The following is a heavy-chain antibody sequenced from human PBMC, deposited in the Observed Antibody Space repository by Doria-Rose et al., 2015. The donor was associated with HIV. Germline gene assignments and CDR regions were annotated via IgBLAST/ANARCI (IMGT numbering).Heavy chain of an antibody. D-gene: IGHD6-13*01. Sequence: QVQLVQSGPVLVKPTETLTLTCTVSGVSLSSPGMGVSWIRQPPGKALEWLAYILLDDARSYTTSLKSRLTISRGTSKSQVVLTMTDMDPVDTATYYCARIKSSRWYHKYYFDFWGQGTLVIVSA. CDR1: GVSLSSPGMG. V-gene: IGHV2-26*01. CDR3: ARIKSSRWYHKYYFDF. CDR2: ILLDDAR. J-gene: IGHJ4*02.